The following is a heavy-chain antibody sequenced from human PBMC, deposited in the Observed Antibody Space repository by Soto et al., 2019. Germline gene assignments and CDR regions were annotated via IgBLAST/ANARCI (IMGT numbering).Heavy chain of an antibody. D-gene: IGHD1-1*01. J-gene: IGHJ4*02. Sequence: RLSCAASGFTFSSYAMSLVRQAPGKGLEWVSAISGSGGSTYYADSVKGRFTISRDNSKNTLYLQMNSLRAEDTAVYYCAKLSTTRPDNFDYWGQGTLVTVSS. CDR1: GFTFSSYA. V-gene: IGHV3-23*01. CDR3: AKLSTTRPDNFDY. CDR2: ISGSGGST.